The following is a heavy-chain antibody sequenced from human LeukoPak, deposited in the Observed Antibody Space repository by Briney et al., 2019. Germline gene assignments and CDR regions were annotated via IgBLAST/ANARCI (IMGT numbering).Heavy chain of an antibody. V-gene: IGHV3-7*01. CDR2: IKQDGSEK. D-gene: IGHD6-6*01. CDR3: VRALGRSSADY. J-gene: IGHJ4*02. CDR1: GFAFINYW. Sequence: GGSLRLSCAGSGFAFINYWMSWVRPAPGKGLEWVDNIKQDGSEKYYVDSVEGRFTISRDNAKNSLSLQMNSMRGEDTAVYFCVRALGRSSADYWGEGTAVTVSS.